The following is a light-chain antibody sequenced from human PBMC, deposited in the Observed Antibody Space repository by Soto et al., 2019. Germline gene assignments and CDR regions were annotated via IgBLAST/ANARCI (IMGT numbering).Light chain of an antibody. CDR1: QSVNSDY. Sequence: EIVLTQSPGTLSLSPGERATLSCRASQSVNSDYLGWFQQKPGQAARLLIYGASTRATGIPDRFSGSGSGTDFTLTISRLEPEDFAVYYCHHYGGSPITFGQGTRLDIK. J-gene: IGKJ5*01. V-gene: IGKV3-20*01. CDR3: HHYGGSPIT. CDR2: GAS.